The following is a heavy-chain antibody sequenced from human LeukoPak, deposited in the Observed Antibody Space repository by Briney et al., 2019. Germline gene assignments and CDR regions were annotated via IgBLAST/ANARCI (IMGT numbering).Heavy chain of an antibody. Sequence: GASVKVSCMASGYTVTSYAMHWVRQAPGQRLEWMGWINAGNGNTKYSQKFQGRVTITRDTSASTAYMELSSLRSEDTAVYYCARPTGMWLPLDYWGQGTLVTVSS. CDR3: ARPTGMWLPLDY. D-gene: IGHD6-19*01. J-gene: IGHJ4*02. CDR1: GYTVTSYA. CDR2: INAGNGNT. V-gene: IGHV1-3*01.